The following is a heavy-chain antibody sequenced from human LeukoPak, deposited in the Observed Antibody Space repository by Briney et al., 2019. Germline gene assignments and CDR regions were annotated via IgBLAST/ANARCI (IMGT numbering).Heavy chain of an antibody. CDR3: ARLSKQQLEDVGYFDY. Sequence: GGSLRLSCAASGFTFSSYWMGWVRQAPGKGLEWVANIKQDGSEKYYVDSVKGRFTISRDNAKNSLYLQMNSLRAEDTAVYYCARLSKQQLEDVGYFDYWGQGTLVTVSS. J-gene: IGHJ4*02. CDR1: GFTFSSYW. V-gene: IGHV3-7*01. D-gene: IGHD6-13*01. CDR2: IKQDGSEK.